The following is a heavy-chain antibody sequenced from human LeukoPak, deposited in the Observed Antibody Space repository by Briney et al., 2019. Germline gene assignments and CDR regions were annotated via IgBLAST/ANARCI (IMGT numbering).Heavy chain of an antibody. CDR2: IKRDGSEK. Sequence: GGSLRLSCAASGFAFSNYWMSWVRQAPGKGLEWVANIKRDGSEKYYVDSVKGRFTISRDNAKNSLYLQMNSLGAEDTAVYYCAREETSYYYDSSGYFDYWGQGTLVTVSS. CDR3: AREETSYYYDSSGYFDY. J-gene: IGHJ4*02. CDR1: GFAFSNYW. D-gene: IGHD3-22*01. V-gene: IGHV3-7*01.